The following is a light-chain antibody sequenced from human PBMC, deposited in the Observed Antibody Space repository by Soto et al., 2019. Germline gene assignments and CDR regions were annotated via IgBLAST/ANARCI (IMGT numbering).Light chain of an antibody. CDR1: SSNIGRDY. Sequence: QSVLTQPPSVSGTPGQRVNISCSGSSSNIGRDYVYWYQQFPGTAPKLLIYRGNQRPAAVPDRFSGSKSGTSASLAISGLRSDDESDYYCVAWDDSLSGYVFGTGTKLTVL. CDR2: RGN. CDR3: VAWDDSLSGYV. V-gene: IGLV1-47*01. J-gene: IGLJ1*01.